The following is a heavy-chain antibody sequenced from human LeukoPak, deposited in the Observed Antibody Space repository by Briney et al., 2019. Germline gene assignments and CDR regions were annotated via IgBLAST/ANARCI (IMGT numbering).Heavy chain of an antibody. Sequence: PSETLSLTCTVSGGSISNYYWSWIRQPPGKGLEWIGYIYYSGSTNYNPSLKSRVTISVDTSKNQFSLKLSSVTAADTAVYYCARHESTSSRYNWFDPWGQGTLVTVSS. V-gene: IGHV4-59*08. CDR2: IYYSGST. CDR3: ARHESTSSRYNWFDP. CDR1: GGSISNYY. D-gene: IGHD2-2*01. J-gene: IGHJ5*02.